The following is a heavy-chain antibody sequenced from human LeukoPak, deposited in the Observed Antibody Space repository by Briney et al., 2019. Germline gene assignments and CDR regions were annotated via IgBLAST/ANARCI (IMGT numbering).Heavy chain of an antibody. D-gene: IGHD3-3*01. J-gene: IGHJ3*02. CDR2: INPSGGST. V-gene: IGHV1-46*01. Sequence: ASVKVSCKASGYTFTSYYMHWVRQAPGQGLEWMGIINPSGGSTSYAQEFQGRVTMTGDTSTSTVYMELSSLRSEDTAVYYCAGATNVLRFLEWSAGAFDIWGQGTMVTVSS. CDR1: GYTFTSYY. CDR3: AGATNVLRFLEWSAGAFDI.